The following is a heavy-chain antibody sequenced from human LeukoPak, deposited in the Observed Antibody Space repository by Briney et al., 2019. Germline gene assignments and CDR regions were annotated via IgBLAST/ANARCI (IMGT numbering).Heavy chain of an antibody. V-gene: IGHV3-23*01. CDR2: ITGSGGST. CDR3: AKGLEGTRFDP. Sequence: PGGSLRLSCAASGFTFSTYAMNWVRQAPGKGLEWVSIITGSGGSTFYADSVKGRSTISRDNSKNTLYLQMNSLRVEDTAVYYCAKGLEGTRFDPWGQGTLVTVSS. CDR1: GFTFSTYA. D-gene: IGHD3-10*01. J-gene: IGHJ5*02.